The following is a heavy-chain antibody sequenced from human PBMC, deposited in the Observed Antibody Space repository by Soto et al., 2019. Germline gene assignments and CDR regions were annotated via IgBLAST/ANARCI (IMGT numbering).Heavy chain of an antibody. J-gene: IGHJ4*01. CDR1: GFTFSSYG. D-gene: IGHD2-15*01. CDR2: IWYDGSNK. Sequence: QVQLVESGGGVVQPGRSLRLSCAASGFTFSSYGMHWVRQAPGKGLEGVAVIWYDGSNKYYADSVKGRFTISRDNSKNTLYRQMNSLRTEDTAVYYCARGDDIVVDTVPLDYWGHGTLVKVFS. V-gene: IGHV3-33*01. CDR3: ARGDDIVVDTVPLDY.